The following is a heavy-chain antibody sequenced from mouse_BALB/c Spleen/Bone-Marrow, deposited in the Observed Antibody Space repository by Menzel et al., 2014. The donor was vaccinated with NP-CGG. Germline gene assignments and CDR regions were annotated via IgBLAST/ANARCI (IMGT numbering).Heavy chain of an antibody. CDR1: GFSFSDHY. CDR2: ISDGGGHT. J-gene: IGHJ3*01. D-gene: IGHD2-14*01. CDR3: ARDGDYRYAWFSY. V-gene: IGHV5-4*02. Sequence: EVQLQQSGGRLVKPGGSLKLSCAASGFSFSDHYMYWVRQTPEKRLEWVATISDGGGHTYYSDSVKGRFTISRDNAKDNLYLQMSSLKSEDTARYHCARDGDYRYAWFSYWGQGTPVTVSA.